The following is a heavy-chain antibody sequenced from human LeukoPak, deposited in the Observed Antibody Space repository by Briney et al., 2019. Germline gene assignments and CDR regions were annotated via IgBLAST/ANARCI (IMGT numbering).Heavy chain of an antibody. J-gene: IGHJ4*02. Sequence: SETLSLTCAVYGGSFSGYYWSWIRQPPGKGLEWIGELNHSGSTNYNPSLKSRVTISVDTSKNQFSLKLSSVTAADTAVYYCARGVTYYYGSGRPYYFDYWGQGTLVTVSS. CDR1: GGSFSGYY. V-gene: IGHV4-34*01. D-gene: IGHD3-10*01. CDR3: ARGVTYYYGSGRPYYFDY. CDR2: LNHSGST.